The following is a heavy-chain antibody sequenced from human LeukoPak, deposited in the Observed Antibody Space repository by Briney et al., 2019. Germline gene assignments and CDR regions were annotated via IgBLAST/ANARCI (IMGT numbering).Heavy chain of an antibody. CDR3: ATDENIYYGMDV. J-gene: IGHJ6*02. V-gene: IGHV1-69*13. CDR2: IIPIFGTA. Sequence: SVKVSCKASGGTFSSYAISWVRQAPGQGLEWMGGIIPIFGTANYAQKFQGRVTITADESTSTAYMELSSLRSEDTAVYYCATDENIYYGMDVWGQGTTVTVSS. D-gene: IGHD2/OR15-2a*01. CDR1: GGTFSSYA.